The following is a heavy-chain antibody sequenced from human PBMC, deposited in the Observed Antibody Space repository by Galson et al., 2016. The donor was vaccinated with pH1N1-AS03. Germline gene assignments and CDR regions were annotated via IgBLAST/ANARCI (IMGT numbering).Heavy chain of an antibody. CDR3: ARVPRLWSGFDS. CDR2: IYWTEGK. CDR1: GFSLTTRGVG. D-gene: IGHD3-3*01. J-gene: IGHJ4*02. V-gene: IGHV2-5*01. Sequence: PALVKPTQTLTLTCTFSGFSLTTRGVGVGWIRQPPGKALEWLALIYWTEGKHYSPSLQSRLAITMDTSKNHVLLTMTNMDPVDTGTYYCARVPRLWSGFDSWGQGTLVTLSS.